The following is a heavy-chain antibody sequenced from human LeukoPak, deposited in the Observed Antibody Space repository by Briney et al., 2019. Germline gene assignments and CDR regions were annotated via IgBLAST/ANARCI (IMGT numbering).Heavy chain of an antibody. CDR1: GGSISSSSYY. D-gene: IGHD4-17*01. V-gene: IGHV4-39*01. Sequence: SETLSLTCTVSGGSISSSSYYWGWIRQPPGKGLEWIGSIYYRGSTYYNPSLKSRVTISVDTSRNQFSLKLSSVTAADTAVYYCARRYYGHFDDWGQGTLVTVSS. CDR3: ARRYYGHFDD. CDR2: IYYRGST. J-gene: IGHJ4*02.